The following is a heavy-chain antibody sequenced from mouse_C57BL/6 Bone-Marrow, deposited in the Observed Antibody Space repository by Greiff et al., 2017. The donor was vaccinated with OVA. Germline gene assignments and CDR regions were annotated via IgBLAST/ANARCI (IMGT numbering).Heavy chain of an antibody. CDR2: INPSDSET. CDR1: GYTFTSYW. J-gene: IGHJ4*01. D-gene: IGHD1-1*01. CDR3: ARSPRGITTVVATDYAMDY. Sequence: QVQLQQPGAELVRPGSSVKLSCKASGYTFTSYWMHWVKQRPIQGLEWIGNINPSDSETHYNQKFKDKAILTVDKSSSTAYMQLSSLTSEDSAVYYCARSPRGITTVVATDYAMDYWGQGTSVTVSS. V-gene: IGHV1-52*01.